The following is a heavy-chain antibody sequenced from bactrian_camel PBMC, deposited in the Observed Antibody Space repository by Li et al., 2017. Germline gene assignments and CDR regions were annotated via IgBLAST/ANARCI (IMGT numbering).Heavy chain of an antibody. V-gene: IGHV3S53*01. CDR1: GFSFDVSD. D-gene: IGHD5*01. CDR3: AATMGDYALGIPLSPGGCAETDFGW. Sequence: HVQLVESGGGSVQAGEFLRLSCTANGFSFDVSDMGWYRQASGNECEMVSTITSDGRRNYNDSVVKGRFTISKDDAKNMVYLQMNNLKPEDTAMYYCAATMGDYALGIPLSPGGCAETDFGWWGQGTQVTVS. CDR2: ITSDGRR. J-gene: IGHJ6*01.